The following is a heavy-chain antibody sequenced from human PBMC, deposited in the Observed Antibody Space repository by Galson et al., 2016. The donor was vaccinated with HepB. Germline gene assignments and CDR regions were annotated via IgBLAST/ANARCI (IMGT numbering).Heavy chain of an antibody. CDR1: GFSFSTYV. V-gene: IGHV3-23*01. CDR3: ARDGADGYNLDS. CDR2: ISGSGANT. J-gene: IGHJ4*02. D-gene: IGHD5-24*01. Sequence: SLRLSCAASGFSFSTYVMTWVRQAPGKGLEWVSSISGSGANTYYADSVKGRFAISRDNSKNTLYLQMNSLRPEDTAFYYCARDGADGYNLDSWGQGILVTVAS.